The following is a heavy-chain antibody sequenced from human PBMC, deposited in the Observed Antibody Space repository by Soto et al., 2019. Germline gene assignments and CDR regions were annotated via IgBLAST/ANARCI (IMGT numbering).Heavy chain of an antibody. CDR1: GFSLTTHPAA. CDR2: IYWDDDK. J-gene: IGHJ4*02. CDR3: AHSLVPGIMVRPPFHFDH. V-gene: IGHV2-5*02. D-gene: IGHD6-19*01. Sequence: QITLKESGPALVRPTQTLTLTCTFSGFSLTTHPAAVGWIRQSPGKALEWLALIYWDDDKRYNPSLKSRVTITKDTSRDQVVLTMTSLDPVDTATYYCAHSLVPGIMVRPPFHFDHWGQGTHVTVSS.